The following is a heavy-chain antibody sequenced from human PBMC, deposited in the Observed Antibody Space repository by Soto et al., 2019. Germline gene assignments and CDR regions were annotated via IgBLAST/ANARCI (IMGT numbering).Heavy chain of an antibody. CDR2: IIPMLGIR. D-gene: IGHD2-21*01. J-gene: IGHJ3*02. CDR3: TIGSWSGEVFDI. CDR1: GGTFSTYR. Sequence: QVQLVQSGAEVKKPGSSVKVSCKDSGGTFSTYRMFWVRQAPGQGLEWMGRIIPMLGIRHYAQRFQDRVTITADKSTATAHMELSSLRSEDTALYYCTIGSWSGEVFDIWGQGTMVTVSS. V-gene: IGHV1-69*02.